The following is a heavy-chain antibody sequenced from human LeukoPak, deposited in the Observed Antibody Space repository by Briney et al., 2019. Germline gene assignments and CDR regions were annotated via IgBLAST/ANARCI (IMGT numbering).Heavy chain of an antibody. D-gene: IGHD2-2*01. V-gene: IGHV3-21*01. CDR2: ISSSSSYI. CDR3: AGQLVSTSCYN. Sequence: PGGSLRLSCAASGFTFSSYSMNWVCQAPGKGLEWVSSISSSSSYIYYADSVKGRFTISRDNAKNSLYLQMNSLRAEDTAVYYCAGQLVSTSCYNWGQGTLVTVSS. CDR1: GFTFSSYS. J-gene: IGHJ4*02.